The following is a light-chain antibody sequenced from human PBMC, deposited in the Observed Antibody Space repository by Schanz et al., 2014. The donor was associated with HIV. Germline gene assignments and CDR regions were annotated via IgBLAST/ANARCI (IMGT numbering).Light chain of an antibody. J-gene: IGLJ3*02. CDR2: DVS. V-gene: IGLV2-14*03. Sequence: QSALTQPASVSGSPGQSITISCTGTSSDVGADNSVSWYQQHPGRAPKLMIYDVSDRPSGVSNRFSGSKSGNTASLTISGLQAEDEADYYCSSYTSSSTWVFGGGTKLTVL. CDR1: SSDVGADNS. CDR3: SSYTSSSTWV.